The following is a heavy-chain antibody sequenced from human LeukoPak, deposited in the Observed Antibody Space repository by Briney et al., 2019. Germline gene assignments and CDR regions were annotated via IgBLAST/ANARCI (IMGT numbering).Heavy chain of an antibody. V-gene: IGHV3-9*01. D-gene: IGHD6-6*01. CDR2: ISWDSVHI. Sequence: GRSLRLSCAASGFTFDDYAMHWVRQAPGKGLEWVSGISWDSVHIDYAGSVKGRFTISRDSAKNSLYLQMNSLRAEDTAVYYCARDLVSRGKYSSSGFDYWGQGTLVSVSS. J-gene: IGHJ4*02. CDR1: GFTFDDYA. CDR3: ARDLVSRGKYSSSGFDY.